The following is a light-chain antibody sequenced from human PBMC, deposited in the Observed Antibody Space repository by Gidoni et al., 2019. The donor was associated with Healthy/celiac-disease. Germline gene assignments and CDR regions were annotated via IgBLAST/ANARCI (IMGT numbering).Light chain of an antibody. CDR3: QQSYSTPRA. V-gene: IGKV1-39*01. Sequence: DIQMTQSPSSLSASVGDRVTITCRASQSISSYLNWSQQKPGKAPKILIYAESSLQSGVPSISGSGSETDGTLTISSLQPEEFATYYWQQSYSTPRACGQGTKVEIK. CDR1: QSISSY. CDR2: AES. J-gene: IGKJ1*01.